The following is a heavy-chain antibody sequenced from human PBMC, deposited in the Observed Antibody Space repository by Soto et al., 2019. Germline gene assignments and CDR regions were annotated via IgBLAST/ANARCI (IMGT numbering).Heavy chain of an antibody. D-gene: IGHD1-1*01. CDR3: ARRGTLRERSFDP. V-gene: IGHV4-38-2*01. Sequence: SETLSLTCHVSGYSINSDYYWAWIRQPPGKGLEWIGSVYRTAIPLYNPSLKRRVSISVDMSKNQFSLNLTSVTAADTAVYYCARRGTLRERSFDPWGQGTRVTVSS. CDR1: GYSINSDYY. J-gene: IGHJ5*02. CDR2: VYRTAIP.